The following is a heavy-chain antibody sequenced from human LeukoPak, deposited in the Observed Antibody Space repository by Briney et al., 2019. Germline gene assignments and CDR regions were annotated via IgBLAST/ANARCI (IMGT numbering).Heavy chain of an antibody. J-gene: IGHJ4*02. CDR3: AGQVEMATTTFDY. D-gene: IGHD5-24*01. CDR1: GYTFTSYG. V-gene: IGHV1-69*04. CDR2: IIPILGIA. Sequence: GASVKVSCKASGYTFTSYGISWVRQAPGQGLEWMGRIIPILGIANYAQKFQGRVTITADKSTSTAYMELSSLRSEDTAVYYCAGQVEMATTTFDYWGQGTLVTVSS.